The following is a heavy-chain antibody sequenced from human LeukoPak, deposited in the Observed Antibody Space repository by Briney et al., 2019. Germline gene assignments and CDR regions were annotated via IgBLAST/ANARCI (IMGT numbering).Heavy chain of an antibody. V-gene: IGHV4-59*01. Sequence: ASETLSLTCTVSGGSISSYYWSWIRQPPGKGLEWIGYIYYSGSPNYNPSLKSRVPISVDTSKNQFSLKLSSVTAADTAVYYCARDSVSTNYDYYGMDVWGQGTTVTVSS. CDR3: ARDSVSTNYDYYGMDV. CDR2: IYYSGSP. CDR1: GGSISSYY. D-gene: IGHD5/OR15-5a*01. J-gene: IGHJ6*02.